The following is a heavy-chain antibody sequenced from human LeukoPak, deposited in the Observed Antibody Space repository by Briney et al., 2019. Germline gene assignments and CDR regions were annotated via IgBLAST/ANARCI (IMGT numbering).Heavy chain of an antibody. J-gene: IGHJ4*02. CDR1: GGSFSGYY. CDR2: INHSGST. CDR3: ARRIAAAGFGY. V-gene: IGHV4-34*01. D-gene: IGHD6-13*01. Sequence: PSETLSLTCAVYGGSFSGYYWSWIRQPPGKGLEWIGEINHSGSTNYNPSLKSRGTISVDTSKNQFSLKLSSATAADTAVYYCARRIAAAGFGYWGQGTLVTVSS.